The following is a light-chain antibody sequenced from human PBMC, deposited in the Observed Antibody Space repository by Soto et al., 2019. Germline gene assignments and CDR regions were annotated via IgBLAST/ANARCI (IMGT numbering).Light chain of an antibody. V-gene: IGKV1-9*01. CDR3: QQLKGYPLT. CDR1: QGISSF. CDR2: TAS. J-gene: IGKJ4*01. Sequence: DIQLTQSPSFLSASVGDRVTITCRASQGISSFLAWYQQKPGKAPNLLIYTASTLQSGVPSRFSGSGSGTEFTLTISSLQPEDFATYYCQQLKGYPLTFGGGTKVEIK.